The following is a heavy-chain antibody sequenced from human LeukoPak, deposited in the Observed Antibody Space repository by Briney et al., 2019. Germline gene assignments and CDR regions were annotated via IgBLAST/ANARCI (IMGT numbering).Heavy chain of an antibody. Sequence: ASVKVSCKASEYTFTGYYMHWVRQAPGQGLEWMGWINPNSGGTNYAQKFQGRVTMTRDTSISTAYMELIRLRSEDTAVYYCARSGLELRRGFFDIWGQGTMVTVSS. CDR3: ARSGLELRRGFFDI. CDR2: INPNSGGT. CDR1: EYTFTGYY. J-gene: IGHJ3*02. V-gene: IGHV1-2*02. D-gene: IGHD1-7*01.